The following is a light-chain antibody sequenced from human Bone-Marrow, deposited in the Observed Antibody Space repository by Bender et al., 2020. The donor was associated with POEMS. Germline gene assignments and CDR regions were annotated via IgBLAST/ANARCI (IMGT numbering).Light chain of an antibody. Sequence: QSALTQPASVSGSPGQSITISCTGSSSDVGRYDFVSWYQQHPGKAPELMIYEVTKRPSRVSNRFSGSKSGNTASLTISGLQAEDEADYYCLSYAGSLRVFGGGTKLTVL. J-gene: IGLJ3*02. CDR3: LSYAGSLRV. CDR1: SSDVGRYDF. V-gene: IGLV2-23*02. CDR2: EVT.